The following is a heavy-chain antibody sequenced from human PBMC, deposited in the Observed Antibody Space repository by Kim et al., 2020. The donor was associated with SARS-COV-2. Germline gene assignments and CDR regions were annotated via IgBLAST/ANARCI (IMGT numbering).Heavy chain of an antibody. D-gene: IGHD3-16*01. CDR3: AKDECVKGGFDY. J-gene: IGHJ4*02. Sequence: NHAETVKGRLPISRQQHKNTLYLKMNSLRGEDKAVYYCAKDECVKGGFDYWGQGTLVTVSS. V-gene: IGHV3-23*01.